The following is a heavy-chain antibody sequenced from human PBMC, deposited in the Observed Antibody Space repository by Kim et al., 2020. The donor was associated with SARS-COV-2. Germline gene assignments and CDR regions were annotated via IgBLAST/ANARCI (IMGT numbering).Heavy chain of an antibody. CDR3: ARSSDGSGHYLGY. CDR1: GYSFTSYW. J-gene: IGHJ4*02. V-gene: IGHV5-10-1*01. CDR2: IDPSDSYT. D-gene: IGHD3-22*01. Sequence: GESLKISCKGSGYSFTSYWITWVRQMPGKGLEWMGRIDPSDSYTNYSPSFQGHVSISADKSISTAYLLWSSLKASDTAIYYCARSSDGSGHYLGYWGQGTLVTVSS.